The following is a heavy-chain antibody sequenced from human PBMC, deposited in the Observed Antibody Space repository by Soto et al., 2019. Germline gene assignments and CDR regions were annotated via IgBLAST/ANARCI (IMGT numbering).Heavy chain of an antibody. CDR3: ARFDYGSGSYQTLLDY. D-gene: IGHD3-10*01. CDR2: IYYSGST. CDR1: GGSISSSSYY. V-gene: IGHV4-39*01. J-gene: IGHJ4*02. Sequence: PSEILSLTCTVSGGSISSSSYYWGWIRQPPGKGLEWIGSIYYSGSTYYNPSLKSRVTISVDTSKNQFSLKLSSVTAADTAVYYCARFDYGSGSYQTLLDYWGQGTLVTVSS.